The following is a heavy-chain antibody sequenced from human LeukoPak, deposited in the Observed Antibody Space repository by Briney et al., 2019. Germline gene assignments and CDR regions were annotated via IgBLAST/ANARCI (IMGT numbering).Heavy chain of an antibody. CDR3: AKGPLCSGGSCQRFDC. V-gene: IGHV3-23*01. J-gene: IGHJ4*02. D-gene: IGHD2-15*01. Sequence: PGGSLRLSCAASGFTFSSYDMSWVRQAPGKGLAWVSAISVSGSTTYHADSAKVRFTISRDNSKNTLYLQMNSLRVEDTAVYYCAKGPLCSGGSCQRFDCWGQGTLVTVSS. CDR2: ISVSGSTT. CDR1: GFTFSSYD.